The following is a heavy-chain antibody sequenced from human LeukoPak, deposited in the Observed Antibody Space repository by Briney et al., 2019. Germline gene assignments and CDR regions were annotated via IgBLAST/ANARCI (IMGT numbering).Heavy chain of an antibody. J-gene: IGHJ4*02. CDR2: MNPNSGNT. V-gene: IGHV1-8*02. CDR1: GYTFTSYG. Sequence: ASVKVSCKASGYTFTSYGISWVRQAPGQGLEWMGWMNPNSGNTGYAQKFQGRVTMTRNTSISTAYMELSSLRSEDTAVYYCAGIPIVGATPLWGQGTLVTVSS. CDR3: AGIPIVGATPL. D-gene: IGHD1-26*01.